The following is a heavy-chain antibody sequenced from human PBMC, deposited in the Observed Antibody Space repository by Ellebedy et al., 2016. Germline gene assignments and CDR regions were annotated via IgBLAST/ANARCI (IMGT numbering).Heavy chain of an antibody. V-gene: IGHV1-8*01. CDR1: GYTFTGDE. Sequence: ASVKVSXKASGYTFTGDEINWVRQAGGQGLEWIGWMNLDSGDIGFAEKFRGRLIMTGDTSISTAYMELTSLTSEDSAVYYCTSGWDYWGQGTLVTVSS. CDR3: TSGWDY. CDR2: MNLDSGDI. J-gene: IGHJ4*02.